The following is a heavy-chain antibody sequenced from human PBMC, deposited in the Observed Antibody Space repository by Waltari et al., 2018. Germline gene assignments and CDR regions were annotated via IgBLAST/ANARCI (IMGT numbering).Heavy chain of an antibody. CDR1: GFTFINYS. CDR2: ISDSGVVT. V-gene: IGHV3-23*01. Sequence: EGHLLESGGGLVQPGGSLCLSCLASGFTFINYSLGWVRQAPGKGLEWVSGISDSGVVTKYADSVKGRFTVSRDNSKNTLYLQLNSLRAEDTAVYYCARHLYSIDYLELDNWGQGTLVTVSS. D-gene: IGHD3-22*01. J-gene: IGHJ4*02. CDR3: ARHLYSIDYLELDN.